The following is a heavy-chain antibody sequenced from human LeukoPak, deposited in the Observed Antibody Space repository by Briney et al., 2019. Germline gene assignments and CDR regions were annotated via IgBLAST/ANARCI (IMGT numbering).Heavy chain of an antibody. J-gene: IGHJ4*02. CDR1: GFTFSSYA. D-gene: IGHD6-13*01. V-gene: IGHV3-30-3*01. CDR2: ISYDGSNK. Sequence: GGSLRLSCAASGFTFSSYAMHWVRQAPGKGLEWVAVISYDGSNKYYADSVKGRFTISRDNSKNTLYLQMNSLRAEDMAVYYCARDAIAAAGLFDYWGQGTLVTVSS. CDR3: ARDAIAAAGLFDY.